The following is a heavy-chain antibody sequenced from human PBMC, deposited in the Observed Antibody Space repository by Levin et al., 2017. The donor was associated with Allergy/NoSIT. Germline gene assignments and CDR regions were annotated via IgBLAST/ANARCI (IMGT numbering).Heavy chain of an antibody. V-gene: IGHV3-30-3*01. CDR1: GFTFSNYA. Sequence: GGSLRLSCAASGFTFSNYAMHWVRQAPGKGLEWVAVISYDGGGKYYADSVKGRFTISRDNSKNTLYLQVNSLKPEDTAVYYCAVQSSLGIVVATMGFDHRGQGTLVTVCS. CDR3: AVQSSLGIVVATMGFDH. J-gene: IGHJ4*02. D-gene: IGHD3-22*01. CDR2: ISYDGGGK.